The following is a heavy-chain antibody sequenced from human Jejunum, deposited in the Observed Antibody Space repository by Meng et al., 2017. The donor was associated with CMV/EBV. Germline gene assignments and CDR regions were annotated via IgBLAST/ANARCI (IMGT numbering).Heavy chain of an antibody. J-gene: IGHJ5*02. CDR1: TFS. V-gene: IGHV4-59*01. CDR3: ARGRYCANGVCYEDHNYFGP. CDR2: VSYPGSA. D-gene: IGHD2-8*01. Sequence: TFSLRWIRQPPGKGLEWIGHVSYPGSANYTPSLKSRVTMSVDTSKNQLSLKLRSLSAADTAVYYCARGRYCANGVCYEDHNYFGPWGQGTLVTVSS.